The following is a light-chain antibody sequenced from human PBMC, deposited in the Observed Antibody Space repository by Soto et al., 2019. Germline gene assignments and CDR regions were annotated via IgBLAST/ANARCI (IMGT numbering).Light chain of an antibody. CDR2: GAS. V-gene: IGKV3-20*01. CDR3: QQYASSPLLT. J-gene: IGKJ4*01. Sequence: IVLKQSPGTLSLTPGQRATLSCRASQSVRGNNLAWYQQKLGQAPRLLIYGASSRAPGIPDRFSGSGSGTDFTLSISRLEPEDFAVYYCQQYASSPLLTFGGGTKVDIK. CDR1: QSVRGNN.